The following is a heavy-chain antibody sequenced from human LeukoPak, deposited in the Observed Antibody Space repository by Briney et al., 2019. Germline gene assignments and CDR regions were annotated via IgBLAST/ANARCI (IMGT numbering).Heavy chain of an antibody. Sequence: SQTLSLTCTVSGGSISSGVNYWSWIRQHPGKGLEWNGYIYNSGSTYYNPSLKSRVTISVDTSTNQLSLKLSSVTAADTAVYYCARDLGAYGYHDYWGQGTLVTVSS. J-gene: IGHJ4*02. V-gene: IGHV4-31*03. D-gene: IGHD5-12*01. CDR2: IYNSGST. CDR3: ARDLGAYGYHDY. CDR1: GGSISSGVNY.